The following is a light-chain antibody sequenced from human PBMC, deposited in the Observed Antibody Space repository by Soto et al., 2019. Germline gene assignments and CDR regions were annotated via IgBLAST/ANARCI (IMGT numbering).Light chain of an antibody. CDR1: QTVSSK. Sequence: EIVLTQSPATLSSSPGEIATLSFSASQTVSSKLAWYQHKPGQAPRLLIYDTSNRATGIPARFSGSGSGTDFTLTISSLEPEDFAVYYCHQRKSWPRTFGQGTKVDIK. CDR3: HQRKSWPRT. V-gene: IGKV3-11*01. CDR2: DTS. J-gene: IGKJ1*01.